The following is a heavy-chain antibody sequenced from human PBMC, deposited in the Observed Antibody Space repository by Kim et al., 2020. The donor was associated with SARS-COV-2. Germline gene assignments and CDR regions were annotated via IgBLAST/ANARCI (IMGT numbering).Heavy chain of an antibody. V-gene: IGHV3-23*01. CDR1: GFSFFHHA. Sequence: GGSLRLSCAASGFSFFHHAMSWVRQVPGKGLEWVSVITSPTVGGYTYYADSVKGRFTISRDNSKNTVFLQMNSLRAEGTALYYCATRPPHGDIWYFFDYWGPGTLVTVSS. CDR2: ITSPTVGGYT. D-gene: IGHD2-8*02. J-gene: IGHJ4*02. CDR3: ATRPPHGDIWYFFDY.